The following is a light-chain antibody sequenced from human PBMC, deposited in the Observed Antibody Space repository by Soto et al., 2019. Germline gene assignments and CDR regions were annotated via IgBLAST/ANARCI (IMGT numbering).Light chain of an antibody. CDR2: DAS. CDR3: QQRNNWPPT. J-gene: IGKJ4*01. Sequence: LLTQSPATLSVSPGQRVTLSCRASQSISSYLAWYQQRPGQPSRLLIYDASNRATGIPARFSGSGSGTDFTLTIRSLEPEDFALYFCQQRNNWPPTFRGGTNV. CDR1: QSISSY. V-gene: IGKV3-11*01.